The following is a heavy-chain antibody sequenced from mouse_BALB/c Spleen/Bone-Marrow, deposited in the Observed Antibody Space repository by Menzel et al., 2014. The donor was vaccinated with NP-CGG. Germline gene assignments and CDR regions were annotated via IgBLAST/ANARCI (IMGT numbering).Heavy chain of an antibody. CDR3: ARWYRDPHFAMDY. CDR2: IYPGDGDT. Sequence: VQLQQSGAELVRPGSSVKISCKASGYAFSSYWMNWVKQWPGQGLEWIGQIYPGDGDTNYNGNFKDKATLTVDRSSSTAFMQLSSLTSEDSAVYFCARWYRDPHFAMDYWGPGTSVTVSS. D-gene: IGHD2-14*01. J-gene: IGHJ4*01. CDR1: GYAFSSYW. V-gene: IGHV1-80*01.